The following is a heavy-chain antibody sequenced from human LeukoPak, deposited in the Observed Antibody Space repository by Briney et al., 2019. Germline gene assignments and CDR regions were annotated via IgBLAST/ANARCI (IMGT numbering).Heavy chain of an antibody. D-gene: IGHD6-6*01. J-gene: IGHJ4*02. CDR3: AKDAWQLGRYNYFDY. V-gene: IGHV3-23*01. CDR1: GFTFSSYA. CDR2: ISGSGGST. Sequence: GGSLRLSCAASGFTFSSYAMSWVRQAPGKGLEWVSAISGSGGSTYYADSVKGRFTISRDNSKNTLYLQMNSLRAEDTAVYYCAKDAWQLGRYNYFDYWGQGTLSPSPQ.